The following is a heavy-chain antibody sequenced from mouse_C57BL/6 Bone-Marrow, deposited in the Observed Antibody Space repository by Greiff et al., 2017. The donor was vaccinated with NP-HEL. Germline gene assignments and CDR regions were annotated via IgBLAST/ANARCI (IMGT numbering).Heavy chain of an antibody. D-gene: IGHD1-1*01. CDR3: ARLTTVVDYYAMDY. CDR1: GYTFTSYG. Sequence: QVQLQQSGAELARPGASVKLSCKASGYTFTSYGISWVKQSTGQGLEWIGEIYPRSGNNYYNEKFKGKATLTADKSSSTAYMELRSLTSEDSAVYFCARLTTVVDYYAMDYWGQGTSVTVSS. CDR2: IYPRSGNN. J-gene: IGHJ4*01. V-gene: IGHV1-81*01.